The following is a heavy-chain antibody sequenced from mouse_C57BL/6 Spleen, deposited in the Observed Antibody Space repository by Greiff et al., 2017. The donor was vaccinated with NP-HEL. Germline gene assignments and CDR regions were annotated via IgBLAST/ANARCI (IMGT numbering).Heavy chain of an antibody. Sequence: QVQLKESGAELVKPGASVKISCKASGYAFSSYWMNWVKQRPGKGLEWIGQIYPGDGDTNYNGKFKGKATLTADKSSSTAYMQLSSLTSEDSAVYFCARGGIDDYDGPYWGQGTSVTVSS. CDR2: IYPGDGDT. V-gene: IGHV1-80*01. CDR3: ARGGIDDYDGPY. CDR1: GYAFSSYW. J-gene: IGHJ4*01. D-gene: IGHD2-4*01.